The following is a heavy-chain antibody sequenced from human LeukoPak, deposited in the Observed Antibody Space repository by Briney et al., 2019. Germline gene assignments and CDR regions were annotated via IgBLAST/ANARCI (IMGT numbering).Heavy chain of an antibody. J-gene: IGHJ5*02. V-gene: IGHV3-73*01. Sequence: GGSLRLSCVASGFTFSDSAIHCVRQSSGKGLEWIGHMDKETNLYATALAASVKGRFTVSRDDSKNTAYLHMNSLKTEDTALYYCTRDSGTYNWFDPWGQRTLVTVSS. CDR3: TRDSGTYNWFDP. D-gene: IGHD5-12*01. CDR2: MDKETNLYAT. CDR1: GFTFSDSA.